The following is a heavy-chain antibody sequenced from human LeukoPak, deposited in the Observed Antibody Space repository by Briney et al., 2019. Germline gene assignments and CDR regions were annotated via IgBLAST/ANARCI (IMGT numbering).Heavy chain of an antibody. V-gene: IGHV1-18*01. CDR2: ISAYNGNT. J-gene: IGHJ3*02. Sequence: ASVKVSCKASGYTFTSYGISWVRQAPGQGLEWMGWISAYNGNTNYAQKLQGRVTMTTDTSTSTAYMELRGLRSDDTAVYYCARGLQENLAWLTAFSAFDIWGQGTMVTVSS. CDR1: GYTFTSYG. D-gene: IGHD6-19*01. CDR3: ARGLQENLAWLTAFSAFDI.